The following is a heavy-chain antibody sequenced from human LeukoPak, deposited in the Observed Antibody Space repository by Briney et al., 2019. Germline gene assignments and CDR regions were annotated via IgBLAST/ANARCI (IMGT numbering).Heavy chain of an antibody. J-gene: IGHJ6*02. V-gene: IGHV4-34*01. CDR1: GGSFSGYY. CDR2: INHSGST. CDR3: ARIPYYDILTGYSNYYYYGMDV. Sequence: SETLSLTCAVYGGSFSGYYWSWIRQPPGKGLEWIGEINHSGSTNYNPSLKCRVTISVDTSKNQFSLKLSSVTAADTAVYYCARIPYYDILTGYSNYYYYGMDVWGQGTTVTVSS. D-gene: IGHD3-9*01.